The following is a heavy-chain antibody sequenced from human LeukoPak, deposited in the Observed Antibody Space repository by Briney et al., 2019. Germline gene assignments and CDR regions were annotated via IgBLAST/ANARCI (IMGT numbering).Heavy chain of an antibody. CDR3: AKDVAVAGNPTIFDY. CDR1: GFTFSSYA. V-gene: IGHV3-23*01. D-gene: IGHD6-19*01. CDR2: ISGSGGST. Sequence: PGGSLRLSCAASGFTFSSYAMSWVRQAPGKGLEWVSAISGSGGSTYYADSVKGRFTISRDNSKNTLYLQMNSLRAEDTAVYYCAKDVAVAGNPTIFDYWGQGTLVTVSS. J-gene: IGHJ4*02.